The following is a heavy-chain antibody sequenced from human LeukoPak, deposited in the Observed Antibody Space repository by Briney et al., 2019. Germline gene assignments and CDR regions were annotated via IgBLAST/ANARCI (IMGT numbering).Heavy chain of an antibody. CDR3: ARDLLGAVAGKGGFDY. Sequence: GASVKVSCKASGYTFTSYGISWVRQAPGQGREWMGWISAYNGNTNYAQKLQGRVTMTTDTSTSTAYMELRSLRSDDTAVYYCARDLLGAVAGKGGFDYWGQGTLVTVSS. D-gene: IGHD6-19*01. CDR1: GYTFTSYG. J-gene: IGHJ4*02. V-gene: IGHV1-18*01. CDR2: ISAYNGNT.